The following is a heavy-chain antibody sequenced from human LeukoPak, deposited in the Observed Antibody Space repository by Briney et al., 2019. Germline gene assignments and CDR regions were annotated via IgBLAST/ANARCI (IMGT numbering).Heavy chain of an antibody. J-gene: IGHJ3*02. D-gene: IGHD3-10*01. CDR1: GGSISSYY. V-gene: IGHV4-59*01. CDR3: ARAPGGYGSGSRGAFDI. Sequence: SETLSLTCTVSGGSISSYYWSWIRQPPGKGLEWIGYIYYRGSTNYNPSLKSRVTISVDTSKNQFSLKLSSVTAADTAVYYCARAPGGYGSGSRGAFDIWGQGTMVTVSS. CDR2: IYYRGST.